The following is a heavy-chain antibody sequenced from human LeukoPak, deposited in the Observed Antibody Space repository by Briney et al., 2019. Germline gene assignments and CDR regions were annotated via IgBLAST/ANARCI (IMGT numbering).Heavy chain of an antibody. J-gene: IGHJ6*02. CDR1: GFTFSSYW. V-gene: IGHV4-34*01. D-gene: IGHD5-18*01. Sequence: GSLRLSCAASGFTFSSYWMNWARQPPGKGLEWIGEINHSGSTNYNPSLKSRVTISVDTSKNQFSLKLSSVTAADTAVYYCARRMDTAMPSYYYYGMDVWGQGTTVTVSS. CDR2: INHSGST. CDR3: ARRMDTAMPSYYYYGMDV.